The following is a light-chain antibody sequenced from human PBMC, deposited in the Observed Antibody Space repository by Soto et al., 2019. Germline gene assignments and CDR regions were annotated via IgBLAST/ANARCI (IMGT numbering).Light chain of an antibody. CDR1: QSVSSY. V-gene: IGKV3-11*01. CDR3: QQRINWPRT. CDR2: DTS. J-gene: IGKJ1*01. Sequence: EIVLTQSPATLSLYPGERATLSCRASQSVSSYLAWYQQKVGQAPMLLIYDTSNRATGIPARFSGRGSGTGFTRTISSLEPEDFAVYYCQQRINWPRTFGQGTKVEIK.